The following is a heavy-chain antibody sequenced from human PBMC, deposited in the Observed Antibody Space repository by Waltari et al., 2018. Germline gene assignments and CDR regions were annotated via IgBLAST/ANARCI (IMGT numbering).Heavy chain of an antibody. CDR1: GSTFSGYG. V-gene: IGHV3-30*02. Sequence: QLQLVESGGGVVQPGGSLRLSCAASGSTFSGYGMPWVRQAPGKGLEWVACRRYDGTIKQYGDSVEGRLTVSRDNSKNILFLQMNSLRTEDTAVYYCARDEPPETPHWGQGTLVVVSS. CDR2: RRYDGTIK. D-gene: IGHD2-15*01. J-gene: IGHJ4*02. CDR3: ARDEPPETPH.